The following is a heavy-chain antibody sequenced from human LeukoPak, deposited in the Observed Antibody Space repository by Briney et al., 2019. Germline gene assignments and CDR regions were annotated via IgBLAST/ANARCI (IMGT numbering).Heavy chain of an antibody. V-gene: IGHV1-8*01. CDR1: GYTFTSYD. CDR2: MNPNSGNT. CDR3: ARAPPYSSSWDYYYYYGMDV. D-gene: IGHD6-13*01. J-gene: IGHJ6*02. Sequence: GASVKVSCKASGYTFTSYDINWVRQATGQGLEWMGWMNPNSGNTGYAQKFQGRVTMTRNTSISTAYMELSILRSEDTALYYCARAPPYSSSWDYYYYYGMDVWGQGTTVTVSS.